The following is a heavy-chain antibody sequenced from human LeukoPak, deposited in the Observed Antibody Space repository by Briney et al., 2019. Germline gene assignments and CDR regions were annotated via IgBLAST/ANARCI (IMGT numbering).Heavy chain of an antibody. D-gene: IGHD3-3*01. CDR3: ARWSGPFDY. CDR1: GGSISSYY. V-gene: IGHV4-59*01. Sequence: PSETLSLTCTVSGGSISSYYWSWIRQPPGKGLEWIGYIYYSGSTNYNPSLKSRVTISVDTSKNQFSLKLSSVTAADTAVYYCARWSGPFDYWGQGTLVTVSS. CDR2: IYYSGST. J-gene: IGHJ4*02.